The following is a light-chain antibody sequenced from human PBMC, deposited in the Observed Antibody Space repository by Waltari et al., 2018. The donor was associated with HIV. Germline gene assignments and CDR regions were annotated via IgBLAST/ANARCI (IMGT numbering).Light chain of an antibody. CDR2: SAS. J-gene: IGKJ3*01. Sequence: EIVLTQSPGTLSLSPVERATLSCRASQSVSSNYLAWYQQKPGQAPRLLIYSASSRATGIPDRFSGSGSGTDFTLTISRLEPEDFAVYYCQQSGDSPRDFGPGTKVDIK. V-gene: IGKV3-20*01. CDR1: QSVSSNY. CDR3: QQSGDSPRD.